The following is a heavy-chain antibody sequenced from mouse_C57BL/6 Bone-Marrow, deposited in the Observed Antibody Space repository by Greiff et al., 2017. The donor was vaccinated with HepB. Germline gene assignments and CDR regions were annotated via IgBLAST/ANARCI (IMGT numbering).Heavy chain of an antibody. CDR2: IYPSDSET. J-gene: IGHJ2*01. Sequence: QVQLQQPGAELVRPGSSVKLSCKASGYTFTSYWMDWVKQRPGQGLEWIGNIYPSDSETHYNQKFKDKATLTVDKSSSTAYMQLINLTSEDSAVYYCARQDGNYFDYWGQGTTLTVSS. D-gene: IGHD2-1*01. V-gene: IGHV1-61*01. CDR1: GYTFTSYW. CDR3: ARQDGNYFDY.